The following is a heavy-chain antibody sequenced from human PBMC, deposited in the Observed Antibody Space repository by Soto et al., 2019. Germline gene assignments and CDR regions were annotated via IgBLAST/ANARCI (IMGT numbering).Heavy chain of an antibody. CDR3: ARGGLLLDY. CDR1: GFTFSTYG. CDR2: IWFDGSNK. J-gene: IGHJ4*02. D-gene: IGHD2-21*01. V-gene: IGHV3-33*01. Sequence: QVQLVESGGGVVEPGRSLILSCAASGFTFSTYGMHWVRQAPGKGLEWVAVIWFDGSNKYYADSVKGRFTISRDNSKNTLYLQMNSLRAEDTAVYYCARGGLLLDYWGQGTLVTVSS.